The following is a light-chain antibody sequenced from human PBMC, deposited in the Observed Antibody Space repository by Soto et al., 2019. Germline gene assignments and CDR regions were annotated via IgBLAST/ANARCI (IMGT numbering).Light chain of an antibody. V-gene: IGKV1-9*01. Sequence: IPFTQSPSSLSASVGDRVTITCRASQGINNYLAWYQQKPGKAPKLLIYAASTLQSGVPSRFSGRGSGTDFTLTISSLQPEDFATYYCQQLNSYPWTFGQGTKVDIK. CDR2: AAS. J-gene: IGKJ1*01. CDR1: QGINNY. CDR3: QQLNSYPWT.